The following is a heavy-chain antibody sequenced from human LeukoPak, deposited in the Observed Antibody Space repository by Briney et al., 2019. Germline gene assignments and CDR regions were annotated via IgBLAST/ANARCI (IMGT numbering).Heavy chain of an antibody. Sequence: GGSLRLSCAASGFTFSSYAMHWVRQAPGKGLEWVAVISYDGSNKYYADSVKGRFTISRDNSKNTLYLQMNSLRAEDTAVYYCARGGKPPWVKRFDPWGQGTLVTVSS. J-gene: IGHJ5*02. V-gene: IGHV3-30*04. CDR3: ARGGKPPWVKRFDP. D-gene: IGHD1-26*01. CDR2: ISYDGSNK. CDR1: GFTFSSYA.